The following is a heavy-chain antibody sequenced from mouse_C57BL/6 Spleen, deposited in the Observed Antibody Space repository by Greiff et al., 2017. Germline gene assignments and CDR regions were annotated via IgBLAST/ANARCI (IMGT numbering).Heavy chain of an antibody. CDR1: GFTFTDYY. Sequence: EVQVVESGGGLVQPGGSLSLSCAASGFTFTDYYMSWVRQPPGKALEWLGFIRNKANGYTTEYSASVKGPFTISRDNSQSILYLHMNALRAEDSATYYCARSYDGYYGGFAYWGQGTPVTVSA. D-gene: IGHD2-3*01. V-gene: IGHV7-3*01. CDR3: ARSYDGYYGGFAY. CDR2: IRNKANGYTT. J-gene: IGHJ3*01.